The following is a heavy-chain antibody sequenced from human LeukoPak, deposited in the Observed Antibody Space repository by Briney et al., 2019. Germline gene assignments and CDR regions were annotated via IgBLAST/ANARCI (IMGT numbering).Heavy chain of an antibody. D-gene: IGHD6-25*01. CDR2: INHSGST. J-gene: IGHJ6*02. CDR1: GGSFSGYY. Sequence: PSETLSLTCAVYGGSFSGYYWSWIRQPPGKGLEWIGEINHSGSTNYNPSLKSRVTISVDTSKNQFSLKLSSVTAADTAVYYCARGRGRQRLRFYYYYGMDVWGQGTTVTVSS. V-gene: IGHV4-34*01. CDR3: ARGRGRQRLRFYYYYGMDV.